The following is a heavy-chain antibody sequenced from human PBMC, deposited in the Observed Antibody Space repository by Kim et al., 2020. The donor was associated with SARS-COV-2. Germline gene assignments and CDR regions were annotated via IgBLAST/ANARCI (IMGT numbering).Heavy chain of an antibody. D-gene: IGHD6-19*01. CDR1: GFTFSSYG. Sequence: GGSLRLSCAASGFTFSSYGMHWVRQAPGKGLEWVAVISYDGSNKYYADSVKGRFTISRDNSKNTLYLQMNSLRAEDTAVYYCAKGGVAVAGTGDYWGQGTLVTVSS. V-gene: IGHV3-30*18. J-gene: IGHJ4*02. CDR3: AKGGVAVAGTGDY. CDR2: ISYDGSNK.